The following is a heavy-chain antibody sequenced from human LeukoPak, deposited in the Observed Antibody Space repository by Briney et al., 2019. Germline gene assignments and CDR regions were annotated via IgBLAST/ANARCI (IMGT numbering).Heavy chain of an antibody. V-gene: IGHV4-39*07. J-gene: IGHJ5*02. CDR2: IYTSGST. Sequence: SETLSLTCTVSGGSISSSNYHWGWIRQPPGKGLEWIGRIYTSGSTNYNPSLKTRVTMSVDTSKNQFSLKLSSVTAADTAVYYCARMFRSSWYINWFDPWGQGTLVTVSS. D-gene: IGHD6-13*01. CDR3: ARMFRSSWYINWFDP. CDR1: GGSISSSNYH.